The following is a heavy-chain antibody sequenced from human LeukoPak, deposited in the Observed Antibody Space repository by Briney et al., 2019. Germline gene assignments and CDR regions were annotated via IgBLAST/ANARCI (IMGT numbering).Heavy chain of an antibody. Sequence: SETLSLTCSVSGGALSSESYYWNWIRQAAGKGLEWIGRVHASGSTNYNPSLKGRVNISIDSSKKHFALELTSVTAADPAVYYCARDRKYWHVDLWGRGTLVAVSS. CDR1: GGALSSESYY. CDR3: ARDRKYWHVDL. V-gene: IGHV4-61*02. CDR2: VHASGST. J-gene: IGHJ2*01.